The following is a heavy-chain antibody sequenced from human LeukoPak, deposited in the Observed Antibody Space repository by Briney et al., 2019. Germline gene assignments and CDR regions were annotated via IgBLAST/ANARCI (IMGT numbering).Heavy chain of an antibody. D-gene: IGHD2-2*01. J-gene: IGHJ5*02. Sequence: SGGSLRLSCAASGFTFSSYSMNWVRQAPGKGLEWVSSISSSSSYIYYADSVKGRFTISRDNAKNSLYLRMNSLRAEDTAVYYCARDSHIVVVPAAVQGWFDPWGQGTLVTVSS. CDR2: ISSSSSYI. V-gene: IGHV3-21*01. CDR1: GFTFSSYS. CDR3: ARDSHIVVVPAAVQGWFDP.